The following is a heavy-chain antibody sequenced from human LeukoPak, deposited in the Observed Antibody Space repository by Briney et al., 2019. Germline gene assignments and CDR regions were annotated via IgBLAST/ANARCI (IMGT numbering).Heavy chain of an antibody. D-gene: IGHD6-6*01. J-gene: IGHJ5*02. Sequence: GASVKVSCKASGYTFTSYDINWVRQATGQGLEWMGWMNPNSGNTGYAQKFRGRVTMTRNTSISTAYMELSSLRSEDTAVCYCARGSLAAREARGGWFDPWGQGTLVTVSS. CDR2: MNPNSGNT. V-gene: IGHV1-8*01. CDR1: GYTFTSYD. CDR3: ARGSLAAREARGGWFDP.